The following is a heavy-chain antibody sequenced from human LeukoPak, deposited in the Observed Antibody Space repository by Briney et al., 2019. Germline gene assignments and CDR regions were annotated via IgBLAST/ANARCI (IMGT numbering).Heavy chain of an antibody. CDR3: AREGGAISFIDY. J-gene: IGHJ4*02. V-gene: IGHV4-59*01. CDR2: IYNSGST. CDR1: GGAISSYY. D-gene: IGHD3-16*02. Sequence: PSETLSLSCTVSGGAISSYYWSWIRQPPGKGLEWVWYIYNSGSTNYTPSLKGRVTISIDTSKNQFSLKLSSVTAADTAVYYCAREGGAISFIDYWGQGTLVTVSS.